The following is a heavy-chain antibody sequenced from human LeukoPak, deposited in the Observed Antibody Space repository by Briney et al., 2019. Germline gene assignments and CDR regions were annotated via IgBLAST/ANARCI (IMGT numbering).Heavy chain of an antibody. Sequence: GGSLRLSCAASGFAFSSYNMNWVRQAPGKGLEWVSSISSSSSYIYYADSVKGRFTISRDNAKNSLYLQMNSLRAEDTAVYYCARDFVNPYLDYWGQGTLVTVSS. D-gene: IGHD3-3*01. CDR3: ARDFVNPYLDY. V-gene: IGHV3-21*01. CDR2: ISSSSSYI. J-gene: IGHJ4*02. CDR1: GFAFSSYN.